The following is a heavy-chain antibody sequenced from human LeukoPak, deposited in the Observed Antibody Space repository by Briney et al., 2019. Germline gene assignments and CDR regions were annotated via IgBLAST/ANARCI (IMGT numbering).Heavy chain of an antibody. CDR2: IKPSSGST. Sequence: GSLKVSCKPSPYTFSTYYIHWVRQTPGQGLEWMGIIKPSSGSTIYAPKFQGRVTMTRDTSTSTVYMDLSSLRSEDTAVYYCAREWPNTCWFDPWGQGTLVTVSS. J-gene: IGHJ5*02. CDR1: PYTFSTYY. D-gene: IGHD1/OR15-1a*01. CDR3: AREWPNTCWFDP. V-gene: IGHV1-46*01.